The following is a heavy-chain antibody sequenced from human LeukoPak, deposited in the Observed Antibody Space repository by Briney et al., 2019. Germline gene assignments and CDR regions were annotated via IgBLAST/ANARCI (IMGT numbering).Heavy chain of an antibody. Sequence: SETLSLTCTVSGGSISNYYWNWIRQPPGTGLEWIGSIYYSGSTNYNPSLKSRVTISVDTSKNQFSLKLSSVTAADTAVYYCARSLGQYTYGLLGYWGQGTLVTVSS. D-gene: IGHD5-18*01. V-gene: IGHV4-59*01. CDR3: ARSLGQYTYGLLGY. CDR1: GGSISNYY. J-gene: IGHJ4*02. CDR2: IYYSGST.